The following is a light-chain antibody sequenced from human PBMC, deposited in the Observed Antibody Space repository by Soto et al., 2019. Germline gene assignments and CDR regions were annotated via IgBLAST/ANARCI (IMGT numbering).Light chain of an antibody. J-gene: IGKJ2*01. CDR3: QQYKSWPYT. CDR2: GAS. CDR1: QSVSDK. V-gene: IGKV3-15*01. Sequence: EIVMTQSPATLSVSPGERATLSCRASQSVSDKSAWYQQKPGQAPRLLIFGASTRATGIPARFSGSGSGTEFTLTISSLQCEDFAVYYCQQYKSWPYTFGQGTKLEIK.